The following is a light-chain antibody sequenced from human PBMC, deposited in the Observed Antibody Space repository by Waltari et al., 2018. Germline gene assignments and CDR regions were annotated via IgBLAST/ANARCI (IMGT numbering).Light chain of an antibody. Sequence: QSALPQPASVSGSPGQSITISCTGTSSDVGNYNSVAWYQDHPGQGPKVIIYDVSDRPSGVSARFSGSKSGNTASLTISGLQAEDEADYYCSSQSSDNIVLFGGGTKVTVL. J-gene: IGLJ3*02. V-gene: IGLV2-14*03. CDR1: SSDVGNYNS. CDR2: DVS. CDR3: SSQSSDNIVL.